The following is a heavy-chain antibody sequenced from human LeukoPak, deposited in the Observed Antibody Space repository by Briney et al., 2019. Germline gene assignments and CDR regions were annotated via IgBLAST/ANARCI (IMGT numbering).Heavy chain of an antibody. V-gene: IGHV3-7*03. Sequence: GGSLRLSCAASGFTFSTYWMSWVRQAPGTGLEWVASIKQDGSEKSYVDSVKGRFTISRDNAKNSLYLQMNSLRAEDTATYYCAKPGRTAAGLFDPWGQGTLVTVSS. CDR2: IKQDGSEK. J-gene: IGHJ5*02. D-gene: IGHD6-13*01. CDR3: AKPGRTAAGLFDP. CDR1: GFTFSTYW.